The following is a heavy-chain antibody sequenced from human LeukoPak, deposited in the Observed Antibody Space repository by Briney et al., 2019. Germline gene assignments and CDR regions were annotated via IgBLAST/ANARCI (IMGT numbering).Heavy chain of an antibody. V-gene: IGHV3-33*08. CDR2: IWYGESNK. D-gene: IGHD6-13*01. Sequence: GGSLKLSCATSGFTFSSYGMHWVRQAPGKGLEWVAVIWYGESNKYYADSVKGRFTISRDNSKNTLYLQMNSLRAEDTAVYYCARGGDSSSWSLYYYYYMDVWGKGTTVTVSS. J-gene: IGHJ6*03. CDR3: ARGGDSSSWSLYYYYYMDV. CDR1: GFTFSSYG.